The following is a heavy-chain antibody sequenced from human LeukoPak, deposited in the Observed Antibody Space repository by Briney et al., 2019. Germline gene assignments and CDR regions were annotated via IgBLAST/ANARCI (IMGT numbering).Heavy chain of an antibody. CDR1: GFTVSSNY. D-gene: IGHD2-2*01. Sequence: GGSLRLSCAASGFTVSSNYMSWVRQAPGKGLEWVSAIYSGGSTYYADSVKGRFTISRDNSKNTLYLQMNSLRAEDTAVYYCARVVVAAAPYGMDVWGQGTTVTVSS. CDR2: IYSGGST. CDR3: ARVVVAAAPYGMDV. V-gene: IGHV3-66*01. J-gene: IGHJ6*02.